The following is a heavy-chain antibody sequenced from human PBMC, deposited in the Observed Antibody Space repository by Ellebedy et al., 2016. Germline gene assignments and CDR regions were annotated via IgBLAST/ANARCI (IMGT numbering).Heavy chain of an antibody. CDR3: AKGENSSGYPDY. V-gene: IGHV3-23*01. CDR1: GFTFSSYA. D-gene: IGHD3-22*01. J-gene: IGHJ4*02. Sequence: GESLKISCAASGFTFSSYAMSWVRQAPGKGLEWVSAISGSGGSTYYADSVKGRFTISRDNSKNTLYLQMNSLRAEDTAVYYCAKGENSSGYPDYWGQGTLVTVSS. CDR2: ISGSGGST.